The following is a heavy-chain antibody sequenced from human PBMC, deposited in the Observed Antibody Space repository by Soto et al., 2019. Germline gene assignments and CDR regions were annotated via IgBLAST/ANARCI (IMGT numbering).Heavy chain of an antibody. Sequence: QVQLVESGGGVVQPGRSLRLSCAASGFTFSSYGMNWVRQAPGKGLEWVAVISYDGSNKYYADSVKGRFTISRDNSKNTLYLQMNSLRAEDTAVYYCAKVPVDTAMGGIDYWGQGTLVTVSS. J-gene: IGHJ4*02. V-gene: IGHV3-30*18. CDR1: GFTFSSYG. CDR2: ISYDGSNK. D-gene: IGHD5-18*01. CDR3: AKVPVDTAMGGIDY.